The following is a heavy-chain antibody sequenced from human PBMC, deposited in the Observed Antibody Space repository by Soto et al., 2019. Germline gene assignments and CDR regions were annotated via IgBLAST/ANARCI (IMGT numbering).Heavy chain of an antibody. CDR2: INSDGSST. V-gene: IGHV3-74*01. Sequence: EVQLVESGGGLVQPGGSLRLSCAASGFTFSSYWMHWVRQAPGKGLVWVSRINSDGSSTSYADSVKGRFTISRDNAKNTLYLQMNSLRAEDTAVYYCARVGQQLVREPPFHYWGQGTLVTVSS. CDR3: ARVGQQLVREPPFHY. J-gene: IGHJ4*02. D-gene: IGHD6-13*01. CDR1: GFTFSSYW.